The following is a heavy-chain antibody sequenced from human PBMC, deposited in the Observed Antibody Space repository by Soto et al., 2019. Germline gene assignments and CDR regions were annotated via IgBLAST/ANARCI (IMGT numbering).Heavy chain of an antibody. CDR3: ARYEHSSGYAFDY. CDR1: VGTLSSYA. J-gene: IGHJ4*02. V-gene: IGHV1-69*12. D-gene: IGHD3-22*01. CDR2: IIPIFGTA. Sequence: QVQLVQSGAEVKKPGSSVKVSCKASVGTLSSYAISWVRQAPGQGLEWMGGIIPIFGTANYAQKFQGRVTITADESTSTAYMELSSLRSEDTAVYYCARYEHSSGYAFDYWGQGTLVTVSS.